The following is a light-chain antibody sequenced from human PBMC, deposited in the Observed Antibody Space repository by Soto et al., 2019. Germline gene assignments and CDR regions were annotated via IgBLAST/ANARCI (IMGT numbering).Light chain of an antibody. CDR1: QPISSW. J-gene: IGKJ1*01. CDR3: QQTYSTLWT. CDR2: DAS. V-gene: IGKV1-5*01. Sequence: IQMTQSPPTRSPSLRDRVTITWGASQPISSWLAWYHQKPGKAPKLLIYDASNLESGVPSRFSGSQSGTEVTITISSLKKEDGATYYCQQTYSTLWTFGEGTKVDIK.